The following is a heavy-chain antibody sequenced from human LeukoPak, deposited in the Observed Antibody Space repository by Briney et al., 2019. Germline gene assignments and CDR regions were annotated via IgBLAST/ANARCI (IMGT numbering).Heavy chain of an antibody. CDR3: ARVNYDILTGQGGWFDP. V-gene: IGHV4-30-2*01. J-gene: IGHJ5*02. Sequence: SQTLSLTCAVSGGSISSGGYSWSWIRQPPGKGLEWIGYIYHSGRTYYNPSLKSRVTISVDRSENQFSLKLSSVTAADTAVYYCARVNYDILTGQGGWFDPWGQGTLVTVSS. CDR1: GGSISSGGYS. D-gene: IGHD3-9*01. CDR2: IYHSGRT.